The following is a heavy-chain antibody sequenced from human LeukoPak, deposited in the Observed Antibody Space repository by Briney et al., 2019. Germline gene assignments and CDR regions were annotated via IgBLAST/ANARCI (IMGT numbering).Heavy chain of an antibody. Sequence: GASVKVSCKASGGTFSSYAISWVRQAPGQGLEWMGWISAYNGNTNYAQKLQGRVTMTTDTSTSTAYMELRSLRSDDTAVYYCARVTSSSSPRYWFDPWGQGTLVTVSS. V-gene: IGHV1-18*01. D-gene: IGHD6-13*01. CDR1: GGTFSSYA. J-gene: IGHJ5*02. CDR2: ISAYNGNT. CDR3: ARVTSSSSPRYWFDP.